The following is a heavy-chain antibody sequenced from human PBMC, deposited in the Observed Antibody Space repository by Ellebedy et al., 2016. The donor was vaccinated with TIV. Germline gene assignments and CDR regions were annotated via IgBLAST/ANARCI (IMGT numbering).Heavy chain of an antibody. J-gene: IGHJ4*02. CDR2: ITSDGGST. CDR3: ARDPYNWNGTFDY. V-gene: IGHV3-74*01. D-gene: IGHD1-20*01. CDR1: GFTFSSHW. Sequence: PGGSLRLSCAASGFTFSSHWMHWVRQAPGEGLVWVSYITSDGGSTTYADSVKGRFTISRDNAKSTLYLQMNSLRAEDTAVYYCARDPYNWNGTFDYWGQGTLVTVSS.